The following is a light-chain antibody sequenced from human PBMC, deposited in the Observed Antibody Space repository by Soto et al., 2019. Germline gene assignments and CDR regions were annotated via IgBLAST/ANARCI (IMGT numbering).Light chain of an antibody. V-gene: IGKV3-20*01. CDR3: QQYGSSPP. J-gene: IGKJ4*01. Sequence: EIVLTQSPGTLSLSPGARATLSCRASQSVSSSYLAWYQQKPGQAPRLLIYGASSRATGIPDRFSGRGSGTDFTLTISRLEPEDFAVYYCQQYGSSPPLGGGTKVEIK. CDR2: GAS. CDR1: QSVSSSY.